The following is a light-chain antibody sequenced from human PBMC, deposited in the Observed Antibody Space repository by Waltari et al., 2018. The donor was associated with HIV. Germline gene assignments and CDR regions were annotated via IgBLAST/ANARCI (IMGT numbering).Light chain of an antibody. CDR2: DVS. Sequence: QSALTQPRSVSGSPGQSVTISCTGTSSVLGGYNYVSWYQQHPGKAPKLMIYDVSKRPSGVPDRFSGSKSGNTASLTISGLQAEDEADYYCCSYAGSSTYVFGTGTKVTVL. CDR1: SSVLGGYNY. CDR3: CSYAGSSTYV. V-gene: IGLV2-11*01. J-gene: IGLJ1*01.